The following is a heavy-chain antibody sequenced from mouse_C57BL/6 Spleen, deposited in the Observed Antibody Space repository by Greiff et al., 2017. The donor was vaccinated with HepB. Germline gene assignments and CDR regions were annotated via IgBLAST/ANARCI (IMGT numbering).Heavy chain of an antibody. Sequence: VQLQQSGPELVKPGASVKISCKASGYAFSSSWMNWVKQRPGKGLEWIGRIYPGDGDTNYNGKFKGKATLTADKSSSTAYMQLSSLTSEDSAVYFCARVGGYYAMDYWGQGTSVTVSS. CDR2: IYPGDGDT. CDR3: ARVGGYYAMDY. V-gene: IGHV1-82*01. CDR1: GYAFSSSW. J-gene: IGHJ4*01. D-gene: IGHD1-1*02.